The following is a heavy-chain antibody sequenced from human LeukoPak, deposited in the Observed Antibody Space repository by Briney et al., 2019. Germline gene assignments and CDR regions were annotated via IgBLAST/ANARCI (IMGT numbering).Heavy chain of an antibody. V-gene: IGHV3-48*03. Sequence: GGSLRLSCAASGFTFSSYEMNWVRQAPGKGLEWVSYISSSGSTIYYADSVKGRFTISRDNSKNTLYLQMNSLRAEDTAVYYCAKDLYGDYVYYFDYWGQGTLVTVSS. CDR3: AKDLYGDYVYYFDY. J-gene: IGHJ4*02. D-gene: IGHD4-17*01. CDR1: GFTFSSYE. CDR2: ISSSGSTI.